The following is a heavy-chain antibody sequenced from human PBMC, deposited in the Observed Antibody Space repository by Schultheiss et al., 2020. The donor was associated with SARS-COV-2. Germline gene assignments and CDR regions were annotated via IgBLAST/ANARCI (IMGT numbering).Heavy chain of an antibody. J-gene: IGHJ3*02. V-gene: IGHV3-20*04. Sequence: GGSLRLSCAASGFTFSSYAMSWVRQAPGKGLEWVSGINWNGGSTGYADSVKGRFTISRDNAKKSVYLQMNSLRPEDTALYYCTRYWSSRCCNDAFGIWGQGTMVTVSS. CDR2: INWNGGST. CDR3: TRYWSSRCCNDAFGI. CDR1: GFTFSSYA. D-gene: IGHD1-1*01.